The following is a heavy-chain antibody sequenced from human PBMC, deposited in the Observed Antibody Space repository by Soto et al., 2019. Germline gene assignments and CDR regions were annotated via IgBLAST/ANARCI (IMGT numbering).Heavy chain of an antibody. J-gene: IGHJ5*02. D-gene: IGHD5-18*01. Sequence: SETLSLTCTVSGDSISNYYWSWIRQPPGRGLEWIGYIAYTGDTNYNPSLKGRVTISVDTSKTQVSLKLSSVTAADTSVFYCAGLHTSMVAGIWFDPWGQGTLVTVSS. CDR3: AGLHTSMVAGIWFDP. V-gene: IGHV4-59*01. CDR1: GDSISNYY. CDR2: IAYTGDT.